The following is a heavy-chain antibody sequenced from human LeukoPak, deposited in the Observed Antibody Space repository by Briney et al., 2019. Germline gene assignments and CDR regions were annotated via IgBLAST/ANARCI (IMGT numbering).Heavy chain of an antibody. CDR1: GGTFSSYA. Sequence: SVKVSCKASGGTFSSYAISWVRQAPGQGLEWMGGIISIFGTANYAQKFQGRVTITADESTSTAYMELSSLRSEDTAVYYCARSPIAAAGTSEHWFDPWGQGTLVTVSA. J-gene: IGHJ5*02. CDR3: ARSPIAAAGTSEHWFDP. CDR2: IISIFGTA. V-gene: IGHV1-69*01. D-gene: IGHD6-13*01.